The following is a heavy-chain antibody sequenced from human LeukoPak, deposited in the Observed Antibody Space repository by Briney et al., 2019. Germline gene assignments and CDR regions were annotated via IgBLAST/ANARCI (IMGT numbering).Heavy chain of an antibody. Sequence: ETLSLTCAVYGGSFSGYYWSWIRQPPGKGLEWIGEINHSGSTNYNPSLRSRVTISVDTSKNQFSLKLSSVTAADTAVYYCARGTAAVLRYFDWLLPYFDYWGQGTLVTVSS. D-gene: IGHD3-9*01. CDR2: INHSGST. CDR1: GGSFSGYY. V-gene: IGHV4-34*01. CDR3: ARGTAAVLRYFDWLLPYFDY. J-gene: IGHJ4*02.